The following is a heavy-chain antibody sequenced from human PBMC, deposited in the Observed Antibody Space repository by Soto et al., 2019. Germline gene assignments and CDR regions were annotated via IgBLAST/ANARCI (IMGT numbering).Heavy chain of an antibody. CDR2: INAGNGNT. J-gene: IGHJ6*02. D-gene: IGHD4-17*01. Sequence: QVQLVQSGAEVKKPGASVKVSCKASGYTFTRYAMHWVRQAPGQRLEWMGWINAGNGNTKYSQKFQGRVTITRDTYASTAYMELSSLRSEDTAVYYCARDPSTVTTWDHYYYYGMDVWGQGTTVTVSS. CDR3: ARDPSTVTTWDHYYYYGMDV. V-gene: IGHV1-3*01. CDR1: GYTFTRYA.